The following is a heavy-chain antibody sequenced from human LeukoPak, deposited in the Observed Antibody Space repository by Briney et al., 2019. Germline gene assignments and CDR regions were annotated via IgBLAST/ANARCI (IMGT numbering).Heavy chain of an antibody. Sequence: SETLSLTCTVSGGSIGSTNYYWGWIRQPPGKGLEWIGSTYYSGSTYYNSSLKSRVTISVDTSKNQFSLKVSSVTAADTAVYYCARHRDYWGQGTLVTVAS. CDR1: GGSIGSTNYY. CDR3: ARHRDY. CDR2: TYYSGST. J-gene: IGHJ4*02. V-gene: IGHV4-39*01.